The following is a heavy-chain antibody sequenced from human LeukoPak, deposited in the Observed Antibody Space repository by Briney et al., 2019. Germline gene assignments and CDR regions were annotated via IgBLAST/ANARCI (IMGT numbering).Heavy chain of an antibody. CDR1: GGSISTYY. CDR2: IYYSGST. Sequence: SETLSLTCTVSGGSISTYYWSWIRQPPGKGLEWIGYIYYSGSTNYNPSLKSRVTISVDMSQNHFSLNLSSLTAADTAVYYCARTIFGVVIIQYYFDYWGQGTLVTVSS. D-gene: IGHD3-3*01. CDR3: ARTIFGVVIIQYYFDY. J-gene: IGHJ4*02. V-gene: IGHV4-59*01.